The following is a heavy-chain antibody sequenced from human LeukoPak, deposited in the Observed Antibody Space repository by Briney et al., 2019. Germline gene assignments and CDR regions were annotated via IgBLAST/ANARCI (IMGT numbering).Heavy chain of an antibody. CDR1: GYNFPSYY. V-gene: IGHV1-46*01. Sequence: AALEASCKAPGYNFPSYYMHWGRQAPGQGLGWMGINNPSAGSTSYAQTFQTSVTMTRVMSTTTVYMELSSLRSEATAFNYCARAGYSGYDAFDWGQGTPVTVSS. CDR2: NNPSAGST. CDR3: ARAGYSGYDAFD. J-gene: IGHJ4*02. D-gene: IGHD5-12*01.